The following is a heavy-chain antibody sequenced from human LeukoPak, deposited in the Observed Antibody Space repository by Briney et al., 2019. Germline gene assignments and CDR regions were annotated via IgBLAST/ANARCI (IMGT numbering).Heavy chain of an antibody. J-gene: IGHJ6*03. D-gene: IGHD6-13*01. V-gene: IGHV1-8*01. Sequence: GASVKVSCKASRYTFTSYDINWVRQATGQGLEWMGWMNPNSGNTGYAQKFQGRVTMTSNTSISTAYTELSSLRSEDTAVYYCARGRLGYSSSFNSYYYYMDVWGKGTTVTVSS. CDR3: ARGRLGYSSSFNSYYYYMDV. CDR1: RYTFTSYD. CDR2: MNPNSGNT.